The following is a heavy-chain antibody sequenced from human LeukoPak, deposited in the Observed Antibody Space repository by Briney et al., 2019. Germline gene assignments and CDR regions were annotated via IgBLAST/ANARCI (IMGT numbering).Heavy chain of an antibody. D-gene: IGHD3-10*01. V-gene: IGHV4-59*01. Sequence: PSETLSLTCTVSGGSINCYHWSWIRQPPRKGLEWVGYIYYSGSTNYNPSLKSRVTISVDTTKNQFSLKLNSVTAADTAMYYCARYYDSGSRIDYWGQGTLVTVSS. CDR2: IYYSGST. CDR3: ARYYDSGSRIDY. J-gene: IGHJ4*02. CDR1: GGSINCYH.